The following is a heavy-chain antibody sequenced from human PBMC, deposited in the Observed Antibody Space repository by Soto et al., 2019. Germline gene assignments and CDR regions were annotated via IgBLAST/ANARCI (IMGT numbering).Heavy chain of an antibody. CDR1: GLTVSGKKY. D-gene: IGHD3-22*01. V-gene: IGHV3-53*01. J-gene: IGHJ4*02. CDR3: AKDDDTSGHYSLLDF. Sequence: DVQLVESGGGLMQPGESLRLSCAASGLTVSGKKYVAWVRQAPGKGLEWVSALYDVDGSFYADSVKGRFTTSSDSSKTTVYLQMNSLRVEDTAVYYCAKDDDTSGHYSLLDFRGQGSLVTVSS. CDR2: LYDVDGS.